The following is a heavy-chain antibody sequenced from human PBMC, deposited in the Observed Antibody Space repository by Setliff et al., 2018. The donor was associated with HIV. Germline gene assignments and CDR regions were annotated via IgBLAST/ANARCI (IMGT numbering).Heavy chain of an antibody. J-gene: IGHJ5*02. V-gene: IGHV3-9*01. CDR1: GFTFDDYA. CDR3: ARTASYGNSWYHWFDP. Sequence: PGGSLRLSCAASGFTFDDYAMHWVRQAPGKGLEWVSGISWNSGSIGYADSVKGRFTISRDNAKNSLYLQMNSLRAEDTAVYYCARTASYGNSWYHWFDPWGQGTLVTVSS. D-gene: IGHD6-13*01. CDR2: ISWNSGSI.